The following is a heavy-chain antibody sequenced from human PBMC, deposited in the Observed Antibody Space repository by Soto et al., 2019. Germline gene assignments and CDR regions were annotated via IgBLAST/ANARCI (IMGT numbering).Heavy chain of an antibody. CDR3: ARERSGTCFDY. Sequence: SETLSLTCTVSGGSISSGGYYWSWIRQHPGKGLEWIGYIYYSGSTYYNPSLKSRVTISVDTSKNQFSLKLSSVTAADTAVYYCARERSGTCFDYWGQGTLVTVSS. CDR1: GGSISSGGYY. V-gene: IGHV4-31*03. J-gene: IGHJ4*02. D-gene: IGHD1-26*01. CDR2: IYYSGST.